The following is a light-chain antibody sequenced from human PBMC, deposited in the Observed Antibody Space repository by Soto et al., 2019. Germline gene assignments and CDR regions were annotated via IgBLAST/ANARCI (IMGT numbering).Light chain of an antibody. Sequence: EIVMTQSPATLSVSPGGRATLSCRASQSVSSYLAWYQQRPGQPPRLLIYRASTRATGIPARFSGSGSGTEFSLTISSLQSEDFAVYYCQQYSTWPPRYTFGQGTKLAI. CDR2: RAS. V-gene: IGKV3-15*01. CDR3: QQYSTWPPRYT. J-gene: IGKJ2*01. CDR1: QSVSSY.